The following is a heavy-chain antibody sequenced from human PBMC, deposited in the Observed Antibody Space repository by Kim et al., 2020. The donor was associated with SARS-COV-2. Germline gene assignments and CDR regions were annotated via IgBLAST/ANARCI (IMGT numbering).Heavy chain of an antibody. Sequence: GGSLRLSCAASGFTFGTYWMTWVRQAPGKGLEWVANIKGDGSQKHYVDSVMGRFTISRDNARNSHYLQMNSLRLEDTAVYYCARDTRYCSGDTCYLDYWGQGTQVTVSS. CDR2: IKGDGSQK. J-gene: IGHJ4*02. D-gene: IGHD2-15*01. CDR3: ARDTRYCSGDTCYLDY. V-gene: IGHV3-7*01. CDR1: GFTFGTYW.